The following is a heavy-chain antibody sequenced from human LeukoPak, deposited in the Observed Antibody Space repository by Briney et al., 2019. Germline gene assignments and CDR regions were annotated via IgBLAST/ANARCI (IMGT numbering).Heavy chain of an antibody. J-gene: IGHJ6*02. CDR3: ARDQGPQVANYYYGMDV. CDR1: GGSFSGYY. CDR2: SNHSGST. D-gene: IGHD5-12*01. V-gene: IGHV4-34*01. Sequence: SETLSLTCAVYGGSFSGYYWSWIRQPPGKGLEWIGESNHSGSTNYNPSLKSRVTISVDTSKNQFSLKLSSVTAADTAVYYCARDQGPQVANYYYGMDVWGQGTTVTVSS.